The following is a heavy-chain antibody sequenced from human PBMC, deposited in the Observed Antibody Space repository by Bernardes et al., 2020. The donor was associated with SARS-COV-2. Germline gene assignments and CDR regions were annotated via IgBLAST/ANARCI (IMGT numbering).Heavy chain of an antibody. CDR3: ARDCEWVSCSDTTCLRFYGLDV. Sequence: SETLSLTCTVSGDSFSSGNYYWSWIRQPAGKGLEWIGRIYTSGYTNYNPSLKSRVTISVDTSKNQFSLKLTSVTAADTAVYYCARDCEWVSCSDTTCLRFYGLDVWGQGTLVTVSS. J-gene: IGHJ4*02. CDR2: IYTSGYT. CDR1: GDSFSSGNYY. D-gene: IGHD2-2*01. V-gene: IGHV4-61*02.